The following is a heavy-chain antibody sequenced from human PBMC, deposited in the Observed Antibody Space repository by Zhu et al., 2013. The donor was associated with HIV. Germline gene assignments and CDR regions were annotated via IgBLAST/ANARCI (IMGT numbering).Heavy chain of an antibody. D-gene: IGHD4-17*01. CDR2: IYYSGST. V-gene: IGHV4-34*01. CDR1: GGSFTDNF. J-gene: IGHJ4*02. Sequence: QVQLQQWGAGLLKPSETLSLTCAVYGGSFTDNFWSWIRQSPGKGLEWIGSIYYSGSTYYNPSLKSRVTISVDTSNNQFSLKLRSVTAADTAVYYCAREISVYGDYVRHFDYWGQGTLVTVSS. CDR3: AREISVYGDYVRHFDY.